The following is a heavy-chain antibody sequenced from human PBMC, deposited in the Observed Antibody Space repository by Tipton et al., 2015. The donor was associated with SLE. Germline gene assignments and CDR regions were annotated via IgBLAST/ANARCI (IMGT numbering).Heavy chain of an antibody. V-gene: IGHV5-51*03. CDR2: IYPGDSDT. CDR1: GYSFTSYW. D-gene: IGHD2-2*01. CDR3: ARPYCSSTSCPDYFQH. J-gene: IGHJ1*01. Sequence: VQLVQSGAEVKKPGESLKISCKGSGYSFTSYWIGWVRQMPGKGLEWMGIIYPGDSDTRYSPSFQGQVTISADKSISTAYLQWSSLKASDTAMYYCARPYCSSTSCPDYFQHWGQGTLVTVSS.